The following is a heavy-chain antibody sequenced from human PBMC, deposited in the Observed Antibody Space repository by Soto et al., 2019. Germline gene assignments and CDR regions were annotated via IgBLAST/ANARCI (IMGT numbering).Heavy chain of an antibody. Sequence: PSETLSLTCTVSGGSISSYYWSWIRQPPGKGLEWIGYIYYSGSTNYNPSLKSRVTISVDTSKNQFSLKLSSVTAADTAVYYCAGSSETNYGMDVWGQGTTVTV. CDR3: AGSSETNYGMDV. J-gene: IGHJ6*02. D-gene: IGHD6-6*01. CDR1: GGSISSYY. CDR2: IYYSGST. V-gene: IGHV4-59*01.